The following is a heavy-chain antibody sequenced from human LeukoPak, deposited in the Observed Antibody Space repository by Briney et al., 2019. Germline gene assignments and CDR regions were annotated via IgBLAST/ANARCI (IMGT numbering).Heavy chain of an antibody. CDR2: IIPIFGTA. CDR1: GGTFSSYA. D-gene: IGHD6-19*01. CDR3: ARDPAAVAGDDAFDI. J-gene: IGHJ3*02. V-gene: IGHV1-69*05. Sequence: SVKVSCKASGGTFSSYAISWVRQAPGQGLEWMGGIIPIFGTANYAQKLQGRVTMTTDTSTSTAYMELRSLRSDDTAVYYCARDPAAVAGDDAFDIWGQGTMVTVSS.